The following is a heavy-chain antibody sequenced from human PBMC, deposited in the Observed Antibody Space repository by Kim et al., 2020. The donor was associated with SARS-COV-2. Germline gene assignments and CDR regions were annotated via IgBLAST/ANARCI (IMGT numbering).Heavy chain of an antibody. CDR1: GFTFTDYW. V-gene: IGHV3-74*01. CDR2: VNNDGSST. Sequence: GGSLRLSCTTSGFTFTDYWIHWVRQAPGKGLVWVSYVNNDGSSTGYADSVKGRFTISGDNAKNTLYLQMNSRRLEDTAVYYCARGYGAGTNYWGWGTLVT. J-gene: IGHJ4*02. CDR3: ARGYGAGTNY. D-gene: IGHD3-10*01.